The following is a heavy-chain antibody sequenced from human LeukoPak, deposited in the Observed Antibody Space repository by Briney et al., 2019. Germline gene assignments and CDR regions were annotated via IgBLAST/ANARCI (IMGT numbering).Heavy chain of an antibody. V-gene: IGHV1-8*01. J-gene: IGHJ5*02. Sequence: ASVKVSCKASGYTFTSYDINWVRQATGQGLEWMGWMNPNSGNTGYAQKFQGRVTMTRNTSISTAYMELSSLRSEDTAVYYCARGYSSGWSSHRHWFDPWGQGTLVTVSS. CDR1: GYTFTSYD. D-gene: IGHD6-19*01. CDR3: ARGYSSGWSSHRHWFDP. CDR2: MNPNSGNT.